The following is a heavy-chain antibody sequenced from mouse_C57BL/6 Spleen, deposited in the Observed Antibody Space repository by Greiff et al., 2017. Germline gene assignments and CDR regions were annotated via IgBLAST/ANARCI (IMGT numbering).Heavy chain of an antibody. V-gene: IGHV1-50*01. CDR1: GYTFTSYW. J-gene: IGHJ3*01. CDR3: ARARDYYGSSSAWFAY. Sequence: QVQLQQPGAELVKPGASVKLSCKASGYTFTSYWMQWVKQRPGQGLEWIGEIDPSDSYTNYNQKFKGKATLTVDTSSSTAYMQLSSLTSEDSAVDDCARARDYYGSSSAWFAYWGQGTLVTVSA. CDR2: IDPSDSYT. D-gene: IGHD1-1*01.